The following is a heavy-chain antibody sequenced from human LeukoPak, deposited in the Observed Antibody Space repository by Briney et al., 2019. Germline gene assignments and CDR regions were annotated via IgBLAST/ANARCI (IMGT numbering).Heavy chain of an antibody. D-gene: IGHD2-15*01. J-gene: IGHJ4*02. Sequence: PGGSLRLSCAASGFTFSSYGMHWVRQAPGKGLEWVAFIRYDGSNKYYADSVKGRFTISRDNSKNTLYLQMNSLRAEDTAVYYCAKDGEYCSGGSCYFDHWGQGTLVTVSS. CDR1: GFTFSSYG. CDR3: AKDGEYCSGGSCYFDH. V-gene: IGHV3-30*02. CDR2: IRYDGSNK.